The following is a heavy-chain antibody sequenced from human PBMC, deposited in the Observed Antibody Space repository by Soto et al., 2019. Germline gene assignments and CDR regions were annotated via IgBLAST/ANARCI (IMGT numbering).Heavy chain of an antibody. D-gene: IGHD2-2*01. CDR3: AKDRVIQLLPIWPDP. CDR1: GFSFSKYG. J-gene: IGHJ5*02. V-gene: IGHV3-30*18. CDR2: VSSDGNNK. Sequence: RRLSCAASGFSFSKYGMHWARQAPGKGLEWVAFVSSDGNNKYYGDSVKGRFTISRDNSKNMVFLQVDSLRVDDTAVYYCAKDRVIQLLPIWPDPWGQGTLVTVSS.